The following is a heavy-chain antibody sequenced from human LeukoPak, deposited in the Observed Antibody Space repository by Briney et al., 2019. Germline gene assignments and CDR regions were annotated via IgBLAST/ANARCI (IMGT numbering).Heavy chain of an antibody. CDR1: GFSVSRIY. V-gene: IGHV3-66*01. CDR2: IKSDGSK. J-gene: IGHJ6*04. Sequence: GRSLRLSCAASGFSVSRIYMSWVRQAPGKGLDWVSMIKSDGSKSYADSVKDRFITSRDNSKNTIYLQMNSLRPEDTAIYYCARDAIMDVWGKGTTVTIYS. D-gene: IGHD2-2*01. CDR3: ARDAIMDV.